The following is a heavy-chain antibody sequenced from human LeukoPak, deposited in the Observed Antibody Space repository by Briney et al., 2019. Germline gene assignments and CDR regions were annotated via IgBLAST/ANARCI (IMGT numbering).Heavy chain of an antibody. CDR2: ISAYNGNT. J-gene: IGHJ6*03. Sequence: GASVKVSCKASGYTFTRYGISWVRQAPGQGLEWMGWISAYNGNTNYEQKLQARVTMTTDTSTSTAYMELRSLRSDDTAVYYCARGTTVTRDHNYYYYYMDVWGKGTTVTVSS. CDR1: GYTFTRYG. CDR3: ARGTTVTRDHNYYYYYMDV. D-gene: IGHD4-11*01. V-gene: IGHV1-18*01.